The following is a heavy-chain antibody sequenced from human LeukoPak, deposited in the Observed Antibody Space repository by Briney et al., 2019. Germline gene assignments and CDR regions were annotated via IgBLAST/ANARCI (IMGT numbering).Heavy chain of an antibody. CDR2: IKKDGTER. V-gene: IGHV3-7*01. D-gene: IGHD3-3*01. CDR3: TWSAEAN. J-gene: IGHJ4*02. Sequence: GGSLRLSCSAPGFTFSSYWMGWVRRAPGKGLEWVADIKKDGTERYYVDSVKGRFTISRDNAKNSLFLQMNSLRAEDTAVYYCTWSAEANWGQGSLVTVSS. CDR1: GFTFSSYW.